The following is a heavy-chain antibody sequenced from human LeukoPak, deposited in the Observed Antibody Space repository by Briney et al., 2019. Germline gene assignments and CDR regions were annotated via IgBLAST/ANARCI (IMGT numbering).Heavy chain of an antibody. D-gene: IGHD1-26*01. CDR2: IIPIFGTA. CDR1: GGTFSSYA. V-gene: IGHV1-69*13. Sequence: GASVKVSCKASGGTFSSYAISWVRQAPGQGLEWMGGIIPIFGTANYAQKFQGRVTITADESTGTAYMELSSLRSEDTAVYYCARPRYSGSYYHFDYWGQGTLVTVSS. J-gene: IGHJ4*02. CDR3: ARPRYSGSYYHFDY.